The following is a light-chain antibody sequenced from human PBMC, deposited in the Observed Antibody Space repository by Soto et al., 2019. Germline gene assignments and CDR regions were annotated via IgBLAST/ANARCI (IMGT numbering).Light chain of an antibody. CDR1: QSVSSSY. Sequence: EIVLTQSPGTLSLSPGERATLSCRASQSVSSSYLAWYQQKPGQPPRLLIYGASTRATAIPDRFSGSGSGTDFTLTISRLEPEDFAVYYCQQYGGSWIFGQGTKVEIK. V-gene: IGKV3-20*01. J-gene: IGKJ1*01. CDR2: GAS. CDR3: QQYGGSWI.